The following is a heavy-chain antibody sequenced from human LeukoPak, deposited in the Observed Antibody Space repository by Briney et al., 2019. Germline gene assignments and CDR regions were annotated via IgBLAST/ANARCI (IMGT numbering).Heavy chain of an antibody. CDR2: MNPNSGNT. Sequence: ASVKVSCKASGYTFTSYDINWVRQATGQGLEWMGWMNPNSGNTGYAQKFQGRVTMTRNTSISTAYMELSSLRSEDTAVYYCARDRIVVVPAALPYGMDVWGQGTTVTVSS. J-gene: IGHJ6*02. V-gene: IGHV1-8*01. D-gene: IGHD2-2*01. CDR3: ARDRIVVVPAALPYGMDV. CDR1: GYTFTSYD.